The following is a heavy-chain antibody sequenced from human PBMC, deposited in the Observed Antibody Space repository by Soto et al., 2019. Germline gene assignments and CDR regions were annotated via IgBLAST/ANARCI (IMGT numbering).Heavy chain of an antibody. CDR2: IIPIFGRT. Sequence: QVQLVQSGTEVKKPGSSVKVSCKASGGTLRTCTISWVRQAPGQGLEWMGGIIPIFGRTNYAQKFQGRVTLTADESTSPAYMELSSLRSEDTAVYYCASKYYDSGSYRTYRPGGYWGQGTLVTVSS. J-gene: IGHJ4*02. D-gene: IGHD3-10*01. V-gene: IGHV1-69*01. CDR3: ASKYYDSGSYRTYRPGGY. CDR1: GGTLRTCT.